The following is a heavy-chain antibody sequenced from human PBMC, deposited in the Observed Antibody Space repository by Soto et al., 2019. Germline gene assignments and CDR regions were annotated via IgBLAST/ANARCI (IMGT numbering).Heavy chain of an antibody. CDR1: GGSISSSSYY. CDR2: IYYSGST. CDR3: ARASILPKVVWFDP. D-gene: IGHD2-15*01. V-gene: IGHV4-39*01. Sequence: PSETLSLTCTVSGGSISSSSYYWGWIRQPPGKGLEWIGSIYYSGSTYYNPSLKSRVTISVDTSKNQIYMKLSSVTAADTAFYYCARASILPKVVWFDPWGQGTLVTVS. J-gene: IGHJ5*02.